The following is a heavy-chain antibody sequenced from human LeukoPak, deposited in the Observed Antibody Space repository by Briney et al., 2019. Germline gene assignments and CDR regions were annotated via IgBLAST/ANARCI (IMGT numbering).Heavy chain of an antibody. V-gene: IGHV4-34*01. J-gene: IGHJ6*02. CDR3: ARGRYYYGSGSKSNYYYGMDV. CDR1: GGSFSGYY. Sequence: PSETLSLTCAVYGGSFSGYYWSWIRQPPGKGLEWIGEINHSGSTNYNPSLKSRVTISVDTSKNQFSLKLSSVTAADTAVYYCARGRYYYGSGSKSNYYYGMDVWGQGTTVTVSS. D-gene: IGHD3-10*01. CDR2: INHSGST.